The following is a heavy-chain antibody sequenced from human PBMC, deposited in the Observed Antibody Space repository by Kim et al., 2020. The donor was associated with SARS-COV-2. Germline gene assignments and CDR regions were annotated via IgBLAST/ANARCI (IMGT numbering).Heavy chain of an antibody. Sequence: SETLSLTCTVSGGSISSGGYYWSWIRQHTGKGLEWIGYIYYSGSTYYNPSLKSRVTISVDTSKNQFSLKLSSVTAADTAVYYCARSYVWGSYRAALDAFDIWGQGTMVTVSS. CDR2: IYYSGST. J-gene: IGHJ3*02. V-gene: IGHV4-31*03. D-gene: IGHD3-16*02. CDR1: GGSISSGGYY. CDR3: ARSYVWGSYRAALDAFDI.